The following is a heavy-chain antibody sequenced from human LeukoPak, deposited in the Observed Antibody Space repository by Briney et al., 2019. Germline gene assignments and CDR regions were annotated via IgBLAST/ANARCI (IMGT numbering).Heavy chain of an antibody. CDR2: INPNSGGT. Sequence: ASVKVSCKASGYTFTGYYMHWVRQAPGQGLEWMGWINPNSGGTNSAQKFQGRVTMTRDTSISTAYMELRRLTSDDTAVYLCARDSSGDDYGLVDYWGQGTLVTVSS. J-gene: IGHJ4*02. V-gene: IGHV1-2*02. D-gene: IGHD4-17*01. CDR3: ARDSSGDDYGLVDY. CDR1: GYTFTGYY.